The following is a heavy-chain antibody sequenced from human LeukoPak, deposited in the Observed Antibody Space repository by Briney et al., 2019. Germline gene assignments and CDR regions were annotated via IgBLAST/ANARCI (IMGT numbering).Heavy chain of an antibody. D-gene: IGHD4-17*01. V-gene: IGHV4-34*01. Sequence: SETLSLTCAVYVESFSGYYWSWIRQPPGKGLECIGEINHSGSTNYNPSLKSRVTILVDTSKNKFSLKLSSVTAADTAVYYCARGHSPVTTKVSYFQHWGQGTLVTVSS. CDR2: INHSGST. J-gene: IGHJ1*01. CDR3: ARGHSPVTTKVSYFQH. CDR1: VESFSGYY.